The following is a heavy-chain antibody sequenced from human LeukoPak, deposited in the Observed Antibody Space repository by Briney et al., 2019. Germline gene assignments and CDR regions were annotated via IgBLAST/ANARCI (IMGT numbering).Heavy chain of an antibody. V-gene: IGHV1-2*06. D-gene: IGHD3-22*01. Sequence: ASVKVSCKASGYTFTGYYMHWVRQAPGHRLEWMGRINPNSGGTNYAQKFQGRVTMTRDTSISTAYMELSRLRSDDTAVYYCARYYDSSGLDAFDIWGQGTMVTVSS. CDR3: ARYYDSSGLDAFDI. J-gene: IGHJ3*02. CDR2: INPNSGGT. CDR1: GYTFTGYY.